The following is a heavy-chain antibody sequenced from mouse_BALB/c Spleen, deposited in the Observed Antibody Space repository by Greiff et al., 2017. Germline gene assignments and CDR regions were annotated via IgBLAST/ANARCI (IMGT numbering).Heavy chain of an antibody. V-gene: IGHV5-17*02. CDR3: ARLYGNYQYYFDY. J-gene: IGHJ2*01. CDR2: ISSGSSTI. D-gene: IGHD2-10*02. Sequence: EVKLVESGGGLVQPGGSRKLSCAASGFTFSSFGMHWVRQAPEKGLEWVAYISSGSSTIYYADTVKGRFTISRDNPKNTLFLQMTSLRSEDTAMYYCARLYGNYQYYFDYWGQGTTLTVSS. CDR1: GFTFSSFG.